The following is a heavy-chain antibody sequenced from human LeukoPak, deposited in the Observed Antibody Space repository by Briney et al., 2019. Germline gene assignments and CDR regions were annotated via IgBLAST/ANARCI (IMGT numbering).Heavy chain of an antibody. CDR2: ISSSSSYI. V-gene: IGHV3-21*01. J-gene: IGHJ4*02. CDR1: GFTFSSYS. D-gene: IGHD1-26*01. CDR3: ARDMVGATDY. Sequence: TSGGSLRLSCAASGFTFSSYSMNWVRQAPGKGLEWVSSISSSSSYIYYADSVKGRFTISRDNAKNSLYLQMNSLRAEDTAVYYCARDMVGATDYWGQGTLVTVSS.